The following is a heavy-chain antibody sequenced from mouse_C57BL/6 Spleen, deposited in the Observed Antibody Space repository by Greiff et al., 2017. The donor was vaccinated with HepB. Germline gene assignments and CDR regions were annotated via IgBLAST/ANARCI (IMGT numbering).Heavy chain of an antibody. Sequence: EVQLQQSGPELVKPGASVKIPCKASGYTFTDYNMDWVKQSHGKSLEWIGDINPNNGGTIYNQKFKGKATLTVDKSSSTAYMELRSLTSEDTAVYYCARGIYSNSFAYWGQGTLVTVSA. CDR3: ARGIYSNSFAY. V-gene: IGHV1-18*01. J-gene: IGHJ3*01. D-gene: IGHD2-5*01. CDR1: GYTFTDYN. CDR2: INPNNGGT.